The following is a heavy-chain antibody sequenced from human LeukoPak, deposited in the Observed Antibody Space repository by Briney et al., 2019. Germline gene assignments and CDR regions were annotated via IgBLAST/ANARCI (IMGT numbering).Heavy chain of an antibody. J-gene: IGHJ6*03. CDR3: ARVECGGDCYGYYYYYYMDV. CDR1: GYTFTSYD. V-gene: IGHV1-8*03. Sequence: GASVKVSCKASGYTFTSYDINWVRQATGQGLEWMGWMNPNSGNTGYAQKLQGRVTITRNTSISTAYMELSSLRSEDTAVYYCARVECGGDCYGYYYYYYMDVWGKGTTVTVSS. D-gene: IGHD2-21*01. CDR2: MNPNSGNT.